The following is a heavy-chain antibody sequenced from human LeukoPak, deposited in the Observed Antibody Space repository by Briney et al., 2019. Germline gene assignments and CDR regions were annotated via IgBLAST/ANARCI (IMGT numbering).Heavy chain of an antibody. Sequence: GGSLRLSCAASGFTFSTYTMNWVRQAPGKGLEWGSYISGSSSTIYYADSVKGRFTISRDNGKNTLYLQMNSLRAEDTAIYYCARGSTYYDSSGQVPFDYWGQGTLVTVSS. CDR3: ARGSTYYDSSGQVPFDY. CDR2: ISGSSSTI. D-gene: IGHD3-22*01. CDR1: GFTFSTYT. J-gene: IGHJ4*02. V-gene: IGHV3-48*01.